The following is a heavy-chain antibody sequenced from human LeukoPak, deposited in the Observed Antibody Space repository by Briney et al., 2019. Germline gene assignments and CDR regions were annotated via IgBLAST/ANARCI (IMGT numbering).Heavy chain of an antibody. CDR1: GDSVSSNSAA. V-gene: IGHV6-1*01. CDR2: TYYRSKWYN. D-gene: IGHD6-19*01. CDR3: ARDRWYSSGWYGKGPYGMDV. J-gene: IGHJ6*02. Sequence: SQTLSLTCAISGDSVSSNSAAWNWIRQSPSRGLEWLGRTYYRSKWYNDYAVSVKSRITINPDTSKNQFSLQLNSVTPEDTAVYYRARDRWYSSGWYGKGPYGMDVWGQGTTVTVSS.